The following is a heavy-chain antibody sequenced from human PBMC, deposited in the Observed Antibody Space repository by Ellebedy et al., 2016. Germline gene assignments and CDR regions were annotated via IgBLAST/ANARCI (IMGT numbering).Heavy chain of an antibody. CDR1: GYTFTTFS. CDR2: VNTFSGNT. J-gene: IGHJ4*02. Sequence: ASVKVSXXASGYTFTTFSITWVRQVPGQGLEWMGFVNTFSGNTKFAQKFQGRVSMTTDSSTHTAYMDLRSLRAEDTAVYYCARDLRGANSPSWGQGTLVSVSS. D-gene: IGHD3-10*01. V-gene: IGHV1-18*04. CDR3: ARDLRGANSPS.